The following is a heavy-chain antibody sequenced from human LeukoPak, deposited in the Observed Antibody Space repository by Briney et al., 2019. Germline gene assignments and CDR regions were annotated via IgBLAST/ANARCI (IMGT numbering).Heavy chain of an antibody. D-gene: IGHD3-3*01. CDR1: GGSISSGDYY. V-gene: IGHV4-30-4*01. CDR2: IYYSGST. J-gene: IGHJ3*02. CDR3: ARHVHDTYYDFWSGLDAFDI. Sequence: PSQTLSLTCTVSGGSISSGDYYWSWIRQPPGKGLEWIGYIYYSGSTYYNPSLKSRVTISVDTSKNQFSLKLSSVTAADTAVYYCARHVHDTYYDFWSGLDAFDIWGQGTMVTVSS.